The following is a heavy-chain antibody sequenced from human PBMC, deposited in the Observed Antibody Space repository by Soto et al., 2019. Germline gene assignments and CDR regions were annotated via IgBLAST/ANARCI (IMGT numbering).Heavy chain of an antibody. CDR3: AKDPVVSTSRWGGYYFDY. CDR2: ISYDGSNK. V-gene: IGHV3-30*18. D-gene: IGHD2-2*01. CDR1: GFTFSSYG. Sequence: GGSLRLSCAASGFTFSSYGMHWVRQAPGKGLEWVAVISYDGSNKYYADSVKGRFTISRDNSKNTLYLQMNSLRAEDTAVYYCAKDPVVSTSRWGGYYFDYWGQGTLVTVSS. J-gene: IGHJ4*02.